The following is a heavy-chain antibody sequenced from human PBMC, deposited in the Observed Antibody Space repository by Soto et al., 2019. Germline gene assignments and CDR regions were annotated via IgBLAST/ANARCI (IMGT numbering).Heavy chain of an antibody. J-gene: IGHJ4*02. D-gene: IGHD3-22*01. Sequence: ESLKISCKGSGCSFAGYWITWVRQKPGKGLEWMGRIDPSDSQTYYSPSFRGHVTISATTSITTVFLQWSSLRASDTAMYYCARQIYDSDTGPNFQYYFDSWGQGTPVTVSS. CDR1: GCSFAGYW. CDR3: ARQIYDSDTGPNFQYYFDS. V-gene: IGHV5-10-1*01. CDR2: IDPSDSQT.